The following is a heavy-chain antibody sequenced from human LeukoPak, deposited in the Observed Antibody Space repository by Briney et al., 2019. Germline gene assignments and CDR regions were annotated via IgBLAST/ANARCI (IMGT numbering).Heavy chain of an antibody. CDR2: INPNSGGT. D-gene: IGHD6-19*01. CDR1: GYTFTNYD. Sequence: ASVKVSCKASGYTFTNYDINWVRQATGQGLEWMGWINPNSGGTNYAQKFQGRVTMTRDTSISTAYMELSRLRSDDTAVYYCARGGTSGWRTPNDDYWGQGTLVTVSS. CDR3: ARGGTSGWRTPNDDY. V-gene: IGHV1-2*02. J-gene: IGHJ4*02.